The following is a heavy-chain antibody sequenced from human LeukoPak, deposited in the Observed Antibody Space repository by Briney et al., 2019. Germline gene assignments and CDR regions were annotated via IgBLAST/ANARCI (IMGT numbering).Heavy chain of an antibody. CDR2: MSYDGSNK. CDR1: GFTFSTYA. J-gene: IGHJ4*02. D-gene: IGHD3-10*01. Sequence: GRSLRLSCAASGFTFSTYAMHWVRQGPGKGLEWVAVMSYDGSNKSYADSVKGRFTISRDNSKNTLYLQMSSLSAEDTAVYYCARTTTPHYYGSGSYALGYWGQGTLVTVPS. V-gene: IGHV3-30-3*01. CDR3: ARTTTPHYYGSGSYALGY.